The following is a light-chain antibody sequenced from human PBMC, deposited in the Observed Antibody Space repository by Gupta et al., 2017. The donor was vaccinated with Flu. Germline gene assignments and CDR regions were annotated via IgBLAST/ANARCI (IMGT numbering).Light chain of an antibody. J-gene: IGKJ4*02. CDR3: QHDDSWSMT. V-gene: IGKV3-15*01. CDR1: QSVGTN. CDR2: DAF. Sequence: PVTPSVCPGERATLSCSASQSVGTNLAWYQRNPGQTPRLLIFDAFTTAPGVPVRFSGSASATEFTLTISMVHSDDFAVYYCQHDDSWSMTFGGGTKVEIK.